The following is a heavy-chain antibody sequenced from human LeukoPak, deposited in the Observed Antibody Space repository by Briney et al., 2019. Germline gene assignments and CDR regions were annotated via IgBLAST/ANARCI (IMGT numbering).Heavy chain of an antibody. CDR3: KRTRRCGGDCYLDD. CDR1: GGSFSGYY. D-gene: IGHD2-21*02. CDR2: INHSGST. Sequence: SETLSLTCAVYGGSFSGYYWSWIRQPPGKGLEWIGEINHSGSTNYNPSLKSRVTISVDTSKNQFSLKLSSVTAADTAVYYCKRTRRCGGDCYLDDWGQGTLVTVSS. J-gene: IGHJ1*01. V-gene: IGHV4-34*01.